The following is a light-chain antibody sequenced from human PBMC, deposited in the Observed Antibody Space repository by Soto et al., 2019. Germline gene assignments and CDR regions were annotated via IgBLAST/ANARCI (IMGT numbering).Light chain of an antibody. CDR3: SSHTSSTALV. Sequence: QSALTQPASVSASPGQSIAISCTGTDSDIGGYDHVSWYQQHPGKAPKLLIYDVTNRPSGVSSRFSGSKAGRTASLTISGLQTEDEADYYCSSHTSSTALVFGTGTKVNVL. CDR2: DVT. J-gene: IGLJ1*01. CDR1: DSDIGGYDH. V-gene: IGLV2-14*03.